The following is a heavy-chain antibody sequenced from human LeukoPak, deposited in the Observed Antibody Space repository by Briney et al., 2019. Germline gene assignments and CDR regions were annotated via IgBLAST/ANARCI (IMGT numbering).Heavy chain of an antibody. J-gene: IGHJ6*03. CDR1: GGTFSSYA. CDR2: IIPIFGTA. V-gene: IGHV1-69*05. Sequence: SVKVSCKASGGTFSSYAISWVRQAPGQGLEWMGRIIPIFGTANYAQKFQGRVTITTYESTTTAYMELSSLRSEDTAVYYCARASITGTRYYYCYYMDVWGKGTTVTVSS. CDR3: ARASITGTRYYYCYYMDV. D-gene: IGHD1-20*01.